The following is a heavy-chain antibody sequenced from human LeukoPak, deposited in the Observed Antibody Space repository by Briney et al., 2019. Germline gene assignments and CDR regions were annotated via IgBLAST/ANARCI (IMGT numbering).Heavy chain of an antibody. Sequence: PGGSLRLSCAASGFTFSDYYMSWIRQAPGKGLEWVSHINSSGSTIYYADSVKGRFTISRDNAKNSLYLQMNSLRAETTAVYYCVRDFECIFFRDAFDIWGQGTMVTVSS. V-gene: IGHV3-11*01. CDR2: INSSGSTI. CDR3: VRDFECIFFRDAFDI. D-gene: IGHD2-8*01. CDR1: GFTFSDYY. J-gene: IGHJ3*02.